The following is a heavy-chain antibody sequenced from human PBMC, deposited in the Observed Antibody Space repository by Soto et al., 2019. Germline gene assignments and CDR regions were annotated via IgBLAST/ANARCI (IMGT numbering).Heavy chain of an antibody. V-gene: IGHV3-23*01. CDR2: ISGSGGST. CDR3: DYGDFNFDY. CDR1: GFTFRSYA. Sequence: GGSLRLSCAASGFTFRSYAMSWGRQAPGKGLDWVSAISGSGGSTYYADSVKGRFTISRDNSKNTLYLQMNSLRAEDTAVYYCDYGDFNFDYWGQGTLVIVSS. J-gene: IGHJ4*02. D-gene: IGHD4-17*01.